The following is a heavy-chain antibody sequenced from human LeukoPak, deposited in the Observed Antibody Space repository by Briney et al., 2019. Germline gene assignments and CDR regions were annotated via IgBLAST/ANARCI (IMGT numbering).Heavy chain of an antibody. D-gene: IGHD1/OR15-1a*01. V-gene: IGHV3-30*04. CDR1: GFTFSSYA. J-gene: IGHJ3*02. CDR2: ISYDGTNK. Sequence: GGSLRLSCAASGFTFSSYAMHWVRQAPGKGLEWVAVISYDGTNKYYADSVKGRITISRDNSENTLYLQMSSLRAEDTAVYYCARDMNNRGAFDIWGQGTMVTVSS. CDR3: ARDMNNRGAFDI.